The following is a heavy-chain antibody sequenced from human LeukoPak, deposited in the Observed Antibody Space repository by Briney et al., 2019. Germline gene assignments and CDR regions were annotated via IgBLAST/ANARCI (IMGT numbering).Heavy chain of an antibody. D-gene: IGHD2-15*01. CDR2: ISSDGRIT. V-gene: IGHV3-30*18. Sequence: GGSLRLSCTASGFTFSSYAMSWVRQAPGKGLEWVAVISSDGRITYYADSVKGRFTISRDNSKSTMYVQMNSLRTEDTAVYYCAKQLGYCSDGSCYFPYWGQGTLVTVSS. J-gene: IGHJ4*02. CDR3: AKQLGYCSDGSCYFPY. CDR1: GFTFSSYA.